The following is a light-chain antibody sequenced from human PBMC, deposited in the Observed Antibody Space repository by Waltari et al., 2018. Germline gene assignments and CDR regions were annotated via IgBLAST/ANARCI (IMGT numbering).Light chain of an antibody. CDR1: QLVFHSSDSKNY. CDR2: WAS. J-gene: IGKJ4*01. CDR3: QQHYSSPLT. V-gene: IGKV4-1*01. Sequence: DIVMTQSPDSLAVSLGERATINCKSSQLVFHSSDSKNYLTWYQQKPGQPPKLLIYWASTRQSGVPDRFSGSGSGTDFTLTISSLQAEDVALYYCQQHYSSPLTFGGGTKVEIQ.